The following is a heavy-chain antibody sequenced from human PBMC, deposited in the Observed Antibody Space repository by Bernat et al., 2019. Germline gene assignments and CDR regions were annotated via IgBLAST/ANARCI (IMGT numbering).Heavy chain of an antibody. J-gene: IGHJ4*02. D-gene: IGHD5-18*01. CDR3: ATATGYSYGYGWDY. CDR1: GYTLTELS. CDR2: FDPEDGET. Sequence: QVQLVQSGAEVKKPGASVKVSCKVSGYTLTELSMHWVRQAPGKGLEWLGGFDPEDGETIYAQKFQGRVTTTEDTSTDTAYMELSRLRSEEKAVYYCATATGYSYGYGWDYWGQGTLVTVSS. V-gene: IGHV1-24*01.